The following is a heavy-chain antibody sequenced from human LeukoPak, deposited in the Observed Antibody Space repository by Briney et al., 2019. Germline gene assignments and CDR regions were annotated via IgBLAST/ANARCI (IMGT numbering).Heavy chain of an antibody. CDR3: ARDAVRGGMITFGGVHRYFDY. J-gene: IGHJ4*02. D-gene: IGHD3-16*01. CDR2: INPNSGGT. CDR1: GYTFTGYY. V-gene: IGHV1-2*02. Sequence: ASVEVSCKASGYTFTGYYMHWVRQAPGQGLEWMGWINPNSGGTNYAQKFQGRVTMTRDTSITTAYMELSSLKSDDTAVYYCARDAVRGGMITFGGVHRYFDYWGQGTLVTVSS.